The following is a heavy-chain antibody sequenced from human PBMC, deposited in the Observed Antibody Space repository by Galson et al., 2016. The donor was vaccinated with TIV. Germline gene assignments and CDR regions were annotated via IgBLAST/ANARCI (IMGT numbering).Heavy chain of an antibody. CDR3: AKKRYLDGVFDP. D-gene: IGHD3-9*01. V-gene: IGHV1-8*01. J-gene: IGHJ5*02. CDR1: GYRFITDD. CDR2: VDPLTGDT. Sequence: SVKVSCKASGYRFITDDFNWLRQATGQGLEWMGRVDPLTGDTVYAQKFQGRVTMTRNLSINTAYMEISSLRFDDTAVYFCAKKRYLDGVFDPWGQGTLVAVSS.